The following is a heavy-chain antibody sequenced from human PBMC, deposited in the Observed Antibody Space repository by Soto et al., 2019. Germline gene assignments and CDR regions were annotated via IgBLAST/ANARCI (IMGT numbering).Heavy chain of an antibody. CDR1: GYTFTSYG. Sequence: QVQLVQSGAEVKKPGASVKVSCKASGYTFTSYGISWVRQAPGQGLEWMGWISAYNGNTNDAQKLQGRVTMTTDTSTSTAYMELRSLRSDDTAVYYCAGDSMGTRTIYYYYGMDVWGQGTTVTVSS. J-gene: IGHJ6*02. CDR2: ISAYNGNT. D-gene: IGHD2-2*01. V-gene: IGHV1-18*01. CDR3: AGDSMGTRTIYYYYGMDV.